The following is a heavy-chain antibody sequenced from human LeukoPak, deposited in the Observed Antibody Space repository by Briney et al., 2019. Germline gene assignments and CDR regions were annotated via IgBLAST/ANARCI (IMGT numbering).Heavy chain of an antibody. Sequence: PGGSLRLFCAASGFTFSNYAMSWVRQAPGKGLEWVSAILESGGSTYYADSVKGRFTISRDNSKNTLYLQMNSLRAEDTAVYYCAKRSPRDYYYNMDVWGQGTTVTVSS. CDR3: AKRSPRDYYYNMDV. V-gene: IGHV3-23*01. CDR1: GFTFSNYA. J-gene: IGHJ6*02. CDR2: ILESGGST.